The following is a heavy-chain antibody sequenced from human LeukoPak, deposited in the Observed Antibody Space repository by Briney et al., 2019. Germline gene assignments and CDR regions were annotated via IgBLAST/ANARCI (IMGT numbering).Heavy chain of an antibody. D-gene: IGHD3-3*01. CDR2: ISAYNGNT. V-gene: IGHV1-18*01. J-gene: IGHJ4*02. CDR3: ARDQTLGVVNI. CDR1: GHTFTSYG. Sequence: ASVKVSCKASGHTFTSYGISWVRQAPGQGLEWMGWISAYNGNTNYAQKLQGRVTMTTVTSTSTAYMELRSLRSDDTAVYYCARDQTLGVVNIWGQGTLVTVSS.